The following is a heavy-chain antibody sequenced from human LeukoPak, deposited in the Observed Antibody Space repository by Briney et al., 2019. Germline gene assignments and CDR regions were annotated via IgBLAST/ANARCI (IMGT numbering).Heavy chain of an antibody. V-gene: IGHV3-74*01. CDR2: INSNGSTT. J-gene: IGHJ6*02. CDR1: GFTFSRDW. Sequence: PGGSLRLSCAASGFTFSRDWMNWVRQAPGKGLVWVSRINSNGSTTGYAASVKGRLTISRDNVKNTMYLQMSRLRAVDNAVYYCARETCYGMDVWGQGTTVTVSS. CDR3: ARETCYGMDV.